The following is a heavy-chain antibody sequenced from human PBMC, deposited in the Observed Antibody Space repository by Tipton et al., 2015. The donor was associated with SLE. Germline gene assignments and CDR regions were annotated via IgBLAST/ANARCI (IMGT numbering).Heavy chain of an antibody. J-gene: IGHJ6*02. Sequence: LRLSCAASGFTFSIYAMSWVRQAPGKGLEWIGSIYYSGSTYYNPSLKNRVTLSVDTSKNQFSLKLSSVTAADTAVYYCAGLYSRHGNHYGMDVWGQGTTVTVSS. D-gene: IGHD6-13*01. V-gene: IGHV4-38-2*01. CDR1: GFTFSIYA. CDR3: AGLYSRHGNHYGMDV. CDR2: IYYSGST.